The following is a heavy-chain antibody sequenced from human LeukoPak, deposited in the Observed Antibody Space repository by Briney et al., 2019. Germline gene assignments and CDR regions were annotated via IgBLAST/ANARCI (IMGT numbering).Heavy chain of an antibody. CDR3: ARGGRAKYYFEY. Sequence: GGSLRLSCAASGFTFSSYAIHWVRQAPGKGLEWVAIISYDGSDKHYADSVKGRFTISRDNSKNTLYLQMNSLRVEDTTVYYCARGGRAKYYFEYWGQGTLVTVSS. D-gene: IGHD3-16*01. CDR2: ISYDGSDK. CDR1: GFTFSSYA. V-gene: IGHV3-30*04. J-gene: IGHJ4*02.